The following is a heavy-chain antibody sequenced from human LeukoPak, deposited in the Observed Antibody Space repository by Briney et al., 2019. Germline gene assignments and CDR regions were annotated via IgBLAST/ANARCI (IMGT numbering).Heavy chain of an antibody. CDR1: GFTFSGHW. CDR2: INQGGSDK. D-gene: IGHD1-14*01. V-gene: IGHV3-7*01. Sequence: GGSLRLSCAASGFTFSGHWMSWVRQAPGKGLEWVANINQGGSDKYYVDSVKGRFTISRDNANNLLYLQMNSLRGEDTAVYYRTRDLSRAEDDWGQGTLVTVSS. CDR3: TRDLSRAEDD. J-gene: IGHJ4*02.